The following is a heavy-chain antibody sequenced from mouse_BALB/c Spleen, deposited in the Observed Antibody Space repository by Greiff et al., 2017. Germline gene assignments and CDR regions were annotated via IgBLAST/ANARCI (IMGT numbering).Heavy chain of an antibody. Sequence: EVHLVESGGGLVQPKGSLKLSCAASGFTFNTYAMNWVRQAPGKGLEWVARISNKSNNYATYYADSVKDRFTISRDDSQSMLYLQMNNLKTEDTAMYYCVRHAYYGNYFDVWGAGTTVTVSS. J-gene: IGHJ1*01. CDR1: GFTFNTYA. D-gene: IGHD2-10*01. CDR3: VRHAYYGNYFDV. CDR2: ISNKSNNYAT. V-gene: IGHV10-1*02.